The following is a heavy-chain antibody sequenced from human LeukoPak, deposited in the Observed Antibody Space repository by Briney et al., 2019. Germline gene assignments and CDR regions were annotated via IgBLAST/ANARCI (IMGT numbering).Heavy chain of an antibody. CDR3: ARGGLAYCGGDCDGMDV. CDR1: GYTFTGYY. V-gene: IGHV1-2*02. Sequence: ASVKVSCKASGYTFTGYYMHWLRQAPGQGLEWMGWINPNSGGTNYAQKFQGRVTMTRDTSISTAYMELSRLRSDDTAVYYCARGGLAYCGGDCDGMDVWGQGTTVTVSS. D-gene: IGHD2-21*02. CDR2: INPNSGGT. J-gene: IGHJ6*02.